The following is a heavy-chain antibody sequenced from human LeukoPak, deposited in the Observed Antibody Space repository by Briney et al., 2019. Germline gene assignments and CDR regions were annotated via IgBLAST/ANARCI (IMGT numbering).Heavy chain of an antibody. Sequence: ASVKVSCKASGYTFTSYAMNWVRQAPGQGLEWMGWINTNTGNPTYVQGFTGRFVFSLDTSVSTAYLQISSLKAEDTAVYYCARGGYCSSTSCFRGPGCDYWGQGTLVTVSS. D-gene: IGHD2-2*01. V-gene: IGHV7-4-1*02. CDR1: GYTFTSYA. CDR2: INTNTGNP. CDR3: ARGGYCSSTSCFRGPGCDY. J-gene: IGHJ4*02.